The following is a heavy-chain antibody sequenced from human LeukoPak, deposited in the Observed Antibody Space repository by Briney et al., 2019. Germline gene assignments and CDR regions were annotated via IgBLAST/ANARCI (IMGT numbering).Heavy chain of an antibody. CDR1: GYTFTGYY. J-gene: IGHJ6*02. CDR3: ASGGSYQYYYYYGMDV. CDR2: INPNSGGT. Sequence: AASVKVSCKASGYTFTGYYMHWGRQAPGQGLEWMGWINPNSGGTNYAQKFQGRVTMTRDTSISTAYMELSRLRSDDTAVYYCASGGSYQYYYYYGMDVWGQGTTVTVSS. D-gene: IGHD1-26*01. V-gene: IGHV1-2*02.